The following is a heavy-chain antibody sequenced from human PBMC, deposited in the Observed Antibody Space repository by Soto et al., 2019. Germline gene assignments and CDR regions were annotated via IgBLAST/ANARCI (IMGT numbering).Heavy chain of an antibody. CDR2: IGSDGRAQ. V-gene: IGHV3-30*18. CDR3: AKEGAFTKWYFDH. D-gene: IGHD1-26*01. J-gene: IGHJ2*01. CDR1: GFTFSSDG. Sequence: QVQLVESGGGVVQPGRSLRPSCGASGFTFSSDGMHWVRQAPGKGLEWVTVIGSDGRAQFYADSVRGRFTISRDNSKNTVYLEMNSLTAEDTAVYYCAKEGAFTKWYFDHWGRGTLVSVSS.